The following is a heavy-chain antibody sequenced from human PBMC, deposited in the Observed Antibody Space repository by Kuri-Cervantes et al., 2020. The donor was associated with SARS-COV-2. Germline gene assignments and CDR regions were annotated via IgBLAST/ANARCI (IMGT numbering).Heavy chain of an antibody. Sequence: SQTLSLTCVVSGGAINTYNWWTWVRQPPGKGLQWIGAIFHDGSTKFNPPLSLKGRVTMSLDKSKNQFPLNLTSVTAADTAVYYCARESTYTFDIWGQGTLVTVSS. CDR3: ARESTYTFDI. CDR2: IFHDGST. CDR1: GGAINTYNW. J-gene: IGHJ3*02. D-gene: IGHD2-2*02. V-gene: IGHV4-4*02.